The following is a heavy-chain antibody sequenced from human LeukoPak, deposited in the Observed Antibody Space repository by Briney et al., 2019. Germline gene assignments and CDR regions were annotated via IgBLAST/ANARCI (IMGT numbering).Heavy chain of an antibody. Sequence: PGGSLSLSRAASVFTLSTYGMHAVRQAPAKGLERVAFIRYDGSKKYYAVSVKGRFTISKYNSKMTLYLQMNSLGDEDTAVYYCAKDNYGYGDYDGGDYWGQGTLVTVSS. CDR2: IRYDGSKK. CDR1: VFTLSTYG. J-gene: IGHJ4*02. CDR3: AKDNYGYGDYDGGDY. D-gene: IGHD4-17*01. V-gene: IGHV3-30*02.